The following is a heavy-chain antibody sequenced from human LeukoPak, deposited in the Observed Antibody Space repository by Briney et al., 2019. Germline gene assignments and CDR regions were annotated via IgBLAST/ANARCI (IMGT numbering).Heavy chain of an antibody. J-gene: IGHJ4*02. V-gene: IGHV4-4*07. CDR3: ARDIPRGCRSTSCHTFFDY. Sequence: SETLSLTCTVSGGSISSYYWSWIRQPAGKGLEWIGRIYTSGSTNYNPSLKSRVTMSVDTSKNQFSLKLSSVTAADTAVYYCARDIPRGCRSTSCHTFFDYWGQGTLVTVSS. D-gene: IGHD2-2*02. CDR2: IYTSGST. CDR1: GGSISSYY.